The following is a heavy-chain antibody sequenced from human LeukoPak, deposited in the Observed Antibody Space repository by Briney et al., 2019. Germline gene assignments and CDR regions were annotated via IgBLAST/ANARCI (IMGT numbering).Heavy chain of an antibody. CDR1: VWTFTNSA. V-gene: IGHV1-58*01. Sequence: SVTVSCKGTVWTFTNSALQGVGQARGQGVDGMGLIIVERGKTNYAQKFQERVTITRERSTSTAYVEVSSLRAGGTDGYYFAAAVYSYGRFDYWGQGTLVTVSS. CDR3: AAAVYSYGRFDY. D-gene: IGHD5-18*01. CDR2: IIVERGKT. J-gene: IGHJ4*02.